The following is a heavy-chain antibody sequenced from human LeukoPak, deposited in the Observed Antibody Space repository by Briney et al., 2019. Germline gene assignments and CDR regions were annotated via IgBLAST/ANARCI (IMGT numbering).Heavy chain of an antibody. D-gene: IGHD6-13*01. V-gene: IGHV3-21*01. Sequence: GGSLRLSCAASGFTFSSYSMNWVRQAPGKGLEWVSSISSSSSYIYYADSVKGRFTISRDNAKNSLYLQMNSPRAGDTAVYYCASWDSSSPRPMDVWGQGTTVTVSS. CDR1: GFTFSSYS. CDR2: ISSSSSYI. CDR3: ASWDSSSPRPMDV. J-gene: IGHJ6*02.